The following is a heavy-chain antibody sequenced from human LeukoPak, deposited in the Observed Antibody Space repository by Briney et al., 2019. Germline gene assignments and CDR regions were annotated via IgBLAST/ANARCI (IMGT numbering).Heavy chain of an antibody. V-gene: IGHV4-59*12. CDR2: IYHTGNT. D-gene: IGHD3-10*01. CDR3: ARGNYGSGSYYVVNFDY. CDR1: GASISSYY. J-gene: IGHJ4*02. Sequence: SETLSLTCTVSGASISSYYWNWIRQPPGKGLEWIGYIYHTGNTNYNPSLKSRLSMSIDPSKNQFSLKLNSVPAADTVIYSCARGNYGSGSYYVVNFDYWGRGTLVTVSS.